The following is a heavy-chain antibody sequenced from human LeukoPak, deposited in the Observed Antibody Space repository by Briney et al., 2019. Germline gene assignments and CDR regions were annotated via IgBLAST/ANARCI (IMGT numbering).Heavy chain of an antibody. CDR1: GLTFSTYY. J-gene: IGHJ6*04. Sequence: GGSLRLSCAASGLTFSTYYMNWVRQAPGKGLEWVANIKQDGSEKYYVDSVKGRFTISRDNAKNSLYLQMNSLRAEDTAVYYCAELGITMIGGVWGKGTTVTISS. D-gene: IGHD3-10*02. V-gene: IGHV3-7*01. CDR3: AELGITMIGGV. CDR2: IKQDGSEK.